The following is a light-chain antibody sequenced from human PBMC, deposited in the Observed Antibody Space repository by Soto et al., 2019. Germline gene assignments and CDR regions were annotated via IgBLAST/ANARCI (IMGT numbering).Light chain of an antibody. J-gene: IGKJ2*01. CDR1: QSVSSY. CDR3: QQRNNWYT. CDR2: EAS. Sequence: DIVLTQSPATLSLSPGERATFSCRASQSVSSYLAWYQQKPGQAPRLLIYEASKRAAGIPARFSGSGSGTDFTLTISSLEPEDFAIYFCQQRNNWYTFGQGTKLEIK. V-gene: IGKV3-11*01.